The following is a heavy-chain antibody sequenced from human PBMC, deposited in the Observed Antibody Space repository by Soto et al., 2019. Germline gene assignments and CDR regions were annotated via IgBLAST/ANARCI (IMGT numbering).Heavy chain of an antibody. J-gene: IGHJ4*02. V-gene: IGHV3-23*01. CDR3: ARTDKFNSQSSGWANRFDY. CDR2: LTSGGTT. D-gene: IGHD6-19*01. Sequence: EVQLLESGGGLVNPGESLTLFCAASGFTFNNYAMTWFRQAPGKGLEWVSTLTSGGTTYYGDTVKGRFTISRDNSKSTVYLQMNSLRAEDTAVYYCARTDKFNSQSSGWANRFDYWGQGTLVSVSS. CDR1: GFTFNNYA.